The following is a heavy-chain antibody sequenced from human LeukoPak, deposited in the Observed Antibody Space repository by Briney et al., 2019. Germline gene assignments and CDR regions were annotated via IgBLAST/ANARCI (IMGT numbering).Heavy chain of an antibody. J-gene: IGHJ5*02. CDR2: IFHSGSS. D-gene: IGHD3-10*01. Sequence: SETLSLTCTVSGDSISRGDYSWSWIRQPSGKGLEWIGYIFHSGSSFYNPSLRSRVTISVDRSRNQFSLRLTSVTAADTAVYYCAREIWFVTAPGSWLDPWGQGTLVTVSS. V-gene: IGHV4-30-2*01. CDR1: GDSISRGDYS. CDR3: AREIWFVTAPGSWLDP.